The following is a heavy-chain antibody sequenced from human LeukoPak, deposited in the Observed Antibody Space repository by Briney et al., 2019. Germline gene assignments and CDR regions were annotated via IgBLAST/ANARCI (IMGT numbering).Heavy chain of an antibody. J-gene: IGHJ4*02. V-gene: IGHV1-2*02. D-gene: IGHD5-12*01. Sequence: ASVKVSCKASGYTFTGYYMHWVRQAPGQGLEWMGWINPNSGGTNYAQKFQGRVTMTRDTSISTAYMELSRLRSDDTAVYYCARVLGDIVATIVYWGQGTLVTVSS. CDR1: GYTFTGYY. CDR3: ARVLGDIVATIVY. CDR2: INPNSGGT.